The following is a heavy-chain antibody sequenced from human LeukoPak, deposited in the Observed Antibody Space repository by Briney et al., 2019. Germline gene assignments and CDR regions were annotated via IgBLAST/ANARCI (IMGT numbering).Heavy chain of an antibody. D-gene: IGHD6-13*01. CDR3: ARGLQQLVRGSNYYFMDV. Sequence: GGSLRLSCAASGFTFSSYSMNWVRQAPGKGLEWVSYITRSSSSIYYADSVRGRFTISRDNAENSLYLQMNSLRAEDTAVYYCARGLQQLVRGSNYYFMDVWGKGTTVTVSS. CDR1: GFTFSSYS. CDR2: ITRSSSSI. J-gene: IGHJ6*03. V-gene: IGHV3-48*01.